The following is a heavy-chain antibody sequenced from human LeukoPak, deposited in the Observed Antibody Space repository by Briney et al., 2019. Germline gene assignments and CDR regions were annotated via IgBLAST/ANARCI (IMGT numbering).Heavy chain of an antibody. Sequence: GGSLRLSCAASGFTFSSYGMHWVRQAPGKGLEWVAVIWYDGSNKYYADSVKGRFTISRDNSKNTLYLQMNSLRAEDTAVYYCARESLSSREQWLTRGYFDYWGQGTLVTVPS. CDR2: IWYDGSNK. J-gene: IGHJ4*02. CDR3: ARESLSSREQWLTRGYFDY. D-gene: IGHD6-19*01. CDR1: GFTFSSYG. V-gene: IGHV3-33*01.